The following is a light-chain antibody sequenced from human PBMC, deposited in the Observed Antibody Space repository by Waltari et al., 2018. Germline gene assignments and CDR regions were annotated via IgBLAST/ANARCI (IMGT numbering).Light chain of an antibody. Sequence: DIQMTQSPSSLSASVGDRVTITCRASQTINHWLAWYQQKPGKAPKLRIYKASTLESGVPSRFSGSGSGTEFTLTISSLQPGDFATYYCQQFSSFPWTFGHGTKVEIK. V-gene: IGKV1-5*03. CDR2: KAS. CDR3: QQFSSFPWT. CDR1: QTINHW. J-gene: IGKJ1*01.